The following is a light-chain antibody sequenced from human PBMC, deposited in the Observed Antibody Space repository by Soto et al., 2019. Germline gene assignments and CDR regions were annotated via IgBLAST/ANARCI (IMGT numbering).Light chain of an antibody. CDR3: QQYNSYSRT. J-gene: IGKJ1*01. CDR2: AAS. CDR1: QGIDNF. Sequence: DIQMTQSPSSLSASVGDRVTITCRASQGIDNFLAWHQQKPGKAPKLLIYAASTLQSGVPSRFSGSGSGTEFTLTISSLQPDDFATYYCQQYNSYSRTFGQGTKVDIK. V-gene: IGKV1-16*01.